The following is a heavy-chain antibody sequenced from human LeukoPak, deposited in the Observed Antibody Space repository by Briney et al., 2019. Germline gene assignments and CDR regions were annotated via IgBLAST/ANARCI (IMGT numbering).Heavy chain of an antibody. CDR2: MNRDGSEK. CDR1: GFTFSSYW. J-gene: IGHJ6*02. D-gene: IGHD3-16*01. Sequence: GGSLRLSCAASGFTFSSYWMSWVRQAPGKGLEWVANMNRDGSEKNYVDSIKGRFTISRDNAANSLYLQMNSLRVENTAVYYCARDGGIIRFGGQDVWGQGTTVIVS. CDR3: ARDGGIIRFGGQDV. V-gene: IGHV3-7*01.